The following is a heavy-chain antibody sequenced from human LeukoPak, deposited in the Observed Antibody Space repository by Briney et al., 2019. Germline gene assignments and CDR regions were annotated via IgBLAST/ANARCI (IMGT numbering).Heavy chain of an antibody. V-gene: IGHV3-30*18. CDR2: ISYDGSNK. CDR3: AKVRISSGWSDY. D-gene: IGHD6-19*01. Sequence: PGRSLRLSCAASGFTFSSYGMHWVRQAPGKGLEWVAVISYDGSNKYYADSVKGRFTISSDNSKNTLYLQMNSLRAEDTAVYYCAKVRISSGWSDYWGQGTLVTVSS. J-gene: IGHJ4*02. CDR1: GFTFSSYG.